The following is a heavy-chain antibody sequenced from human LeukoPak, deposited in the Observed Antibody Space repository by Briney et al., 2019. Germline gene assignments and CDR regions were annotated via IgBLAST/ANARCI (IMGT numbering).Heavy chain of an antibody. CDR2: ISGSGGST. CDR1: GFTFSSYG. J-gene: IGHJ5*02. D-gene: IGHD5-18*01. V-gene: IGHV3-23*01. CDR3: AKEGVIQLWPKYNWFDP. Sequence: PGGSLRLSCAASGFTFSSYGMSWVRQAPGKGLEWVSAISGSGGSTYYADSVKGRFTISRDNSKNTLYLQMNSLRAEDTAVYYCAKEGVIQLWPKYNWFDPWGQGTLVTVSS.